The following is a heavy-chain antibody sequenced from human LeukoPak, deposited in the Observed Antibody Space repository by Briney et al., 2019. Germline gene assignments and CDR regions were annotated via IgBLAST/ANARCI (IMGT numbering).Heavy chain of an antibody. J-gene: IGHJ4*02. CDR2: ISGSGDST. CDR3: AKDRLLNCRGDCYIFDY. D-gene: IGHD2-21*02. V-gene: IGHV3-23*01. CDR1: GFTLRSYV. Sequence: GSLRLSCVASGFTLRSYVMNWVRQTPGKGLEWVSSISGSGDSTFYADSVKGRFSISRDNSKNTLYLQVNGLRTEDAAVYYCAKDRLLNCRGDCYIFDYWGQGTVVTVSS.